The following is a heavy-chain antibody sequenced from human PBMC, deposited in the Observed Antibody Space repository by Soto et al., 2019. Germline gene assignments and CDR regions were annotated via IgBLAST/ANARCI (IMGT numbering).Heavy chain of an antibody. CDR3: AHRSYSSSSPYYFDY. CDR1: GFSLSTSGVG. V-gene: IGHV2-5*02. J-gene: IGHJ4*02. D-gene: IGHD6-6*01. Sequence: SGPTLVNPTQTLTLTCTFSGFSLSTSGVGVGWIRQPPGKALEWLALIYWDDDKRYSPSLKSRLTITKDTSKNQVVLTMTNMDPVDTATYYRAHRSYSSSSPYYFDYWCQGPLVTVSS. CDR2: IYWDDDK.